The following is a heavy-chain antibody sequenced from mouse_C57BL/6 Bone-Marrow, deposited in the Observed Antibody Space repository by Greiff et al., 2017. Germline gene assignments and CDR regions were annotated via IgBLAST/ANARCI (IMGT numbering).Heavy chain of an antibody. CDR3: ARFYYGNLYYGYCDV. D-gene: IGHD2-1*01. V-gene: IGHV1-19*01. CDR2: INPYNGGT. CDR1: GYTFTDYY. Sequence: EVQRVQSGPVLVKPGASVKMSCKASGYTFTDYYMNWVKQSHGKSLEWIGVINPYNGGTSYNQKFKGKATLTVDKSSSTAYMELNSLASEDSAVYYCARFYYGNLYYGYCDVWGTGTTVTVSS. J-gene: IGHJ1*03.